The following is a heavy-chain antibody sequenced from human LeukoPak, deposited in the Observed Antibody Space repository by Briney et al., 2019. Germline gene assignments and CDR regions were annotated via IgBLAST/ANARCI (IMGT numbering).Heavy chain of an antibody. CDR3: ARVGSSSYFDY. CDR2: IYYSGST. Sequence: SETLSLTCTVSGGSISSYYWSWIRQPPGKGLEWIGYIYYSGSTYYNPSLKSQVTISVDTSKNQFSLKLSSVTAADTAVYYCARVGSSSYFDYWGQGTLVTVSS. CDR1: GGSISSYY. J-gene: IGHJ4*02. D-gene: IGHD6-6*01. V-gene: IGHV4-59*08.